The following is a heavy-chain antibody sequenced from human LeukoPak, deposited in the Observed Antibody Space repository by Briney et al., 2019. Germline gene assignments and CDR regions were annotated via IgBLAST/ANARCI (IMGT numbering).Heavy chain of an antibody. V-gene: IGHV1-3*01. CDR1: GYTFTSYA. CDR3: ARDLSGDDNIYYYYYYMDV. D-gene: IGHD1-1*01. J-gene: IGHJ6*03. CDR2: INAGNGNT. Sequence: AASVKVSCKASGYTFTSYAMHWVRQAPGQRLEWMGWINAGNGNTNYAQKLQGRVTMTTDTSTSTAYMELRSLRSDDTAVYYCARDLSGDDNIYYYYYYMDVWGKGTTVTVSS.